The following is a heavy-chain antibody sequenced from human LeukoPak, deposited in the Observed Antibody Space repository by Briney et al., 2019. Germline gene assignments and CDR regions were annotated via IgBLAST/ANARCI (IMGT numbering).Heavy chain of an antibody. D-gene: IGHD6-6*01. J-gene: IGHJ4*02. CDR1: AGSISSSSYY. CDR3: ARTMGSELVADY. CDR2: IYYSGST. Sequence: SETLSLTCTVSAGSISSSSYYWGWIRQPPGKGLEWIGSIYYSGSTYYNPSLKSRVTISVDTSKNQFSLKPSSVTAADTAVYYCARTMGSELVADYWGQGTLVTVSS. V-gene: IGHV4-39*01.